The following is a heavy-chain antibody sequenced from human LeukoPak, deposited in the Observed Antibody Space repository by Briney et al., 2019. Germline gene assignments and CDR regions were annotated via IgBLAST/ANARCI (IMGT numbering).Heavy chain of an antibody. CDR3: ARVLKYYYDSSGYDDAFDI. V-gene: IGHV1-2*02. CDR1: GYTFTGYY. J-gene: IGHJ3*02. Sequence: ASVKVSCKASGYTFTGYYMHWVRQAPGQGLEWMGWINPNSGGTNYAQKFQGRVTMTRDTSISTAYMELSRQRSDDTAVYYCARVLKYYYDSSGYDDAFDIWGQGTMVTVSS. D-gene: IGHD3-22*01. CDR2: INPNSGGT.